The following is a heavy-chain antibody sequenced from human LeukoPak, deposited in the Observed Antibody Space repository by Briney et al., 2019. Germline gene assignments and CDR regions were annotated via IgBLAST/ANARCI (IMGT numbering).Heavy chain of an antibody. Sequence: PSETLSHTCTVSGGSISSHYWSWIRQPPGKGLEWIGYIYYSGSTNYNPSLKSRVTISVDTSKNQFSLKLSSVTAADTAVYYCAGVSVYDAFDIWGQGTMVTVSS. CDR2: IYYSGST. CDR1: GGSISSHY. V-gene: IGHV4-59*11. CDR3: AGVSVYDAFDI. J-gene: IGHJ3*02. D-gene: IGHD1-14*01.